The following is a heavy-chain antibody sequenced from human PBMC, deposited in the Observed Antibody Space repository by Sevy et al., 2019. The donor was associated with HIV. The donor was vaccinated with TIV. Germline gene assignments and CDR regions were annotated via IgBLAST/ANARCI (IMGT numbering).Heavy chain of an antibody. D-gene: IGHD1-1*01. V-gene: IGHV3-30-3*01. CDR2: ISFDGSNK. CDR3: ALERISSNVAEYFHN. J-gene: IGHJ1*01. Sequence: GGCLRLSCAASGFTFSLFSMHWVRQCPGKGLEWVTTISFDGSNKFYADSVKGRFTISRDNSRNSLYLQMNSLRAEDSAVYYCALERISSNVAEYFHNWGQGTLVTVSS. CDR1: GFTFSLFS.